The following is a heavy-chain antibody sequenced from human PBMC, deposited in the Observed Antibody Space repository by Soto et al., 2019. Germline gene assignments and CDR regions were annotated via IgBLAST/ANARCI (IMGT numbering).Heavy chain of an antibody. D-gene: IGHD3-10*01. CDR3: ARVRSGNYRDY. J-gene: IGHJ4*02. V-gene: IGHV3-7*03. Sequence: GGALRLSCAASGFTFSTFWMDSVRQARGKGREWVAKIKEEGSEKYYADSVKGRVIISRDSARNSVYRQMNSLRAEDTAVYDCARVRSGNYRDYWGQGTLVTVSS. CDR2: IKEEGSEK. CDR1: GFTFSTFW.